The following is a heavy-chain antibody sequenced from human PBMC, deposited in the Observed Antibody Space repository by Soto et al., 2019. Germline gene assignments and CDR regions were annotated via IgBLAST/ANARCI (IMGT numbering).Heavy chain of an antibody. D-gene: IGHD3-22*01. CDR2: ISAYNVNT. CDR1: GYTFRHYG. Sequence: QVQLVQAGAEMKESVASVKVSCKASGYTFRHYGFSWVRQAPGQGLAWMGWISAYNVNTNYAQKLQGRVTMTPDTSTSTAYMELMSLRSDDTAVDYCARDNYYDCSGGDSCGQGTPVTVSS. CDR3: ARDNYYDCSGGDS. V-gene: IGHV1-18*04. J-gene: IGHJ5*02.